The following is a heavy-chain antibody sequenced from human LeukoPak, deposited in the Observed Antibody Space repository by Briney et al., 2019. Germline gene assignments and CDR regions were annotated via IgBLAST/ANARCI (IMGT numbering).Heavy chain of an antibody. CDR2: IYSDGST. Sequence: GGSLRLSCAASGFTVSSNYMSWARQAPGKGLEWVAIIYSDGSTYYPDSVKGRFTISRDNSKNTLYLQMTSLRAEDTAVYCCARDRTGQQLIARKDCYYMDVWGKGTTVTISS. J-gene: IGHJ6*03. D-gene: IGHD4-11*01. V-gene: IGHV3-66*01. CDR1: GFTVSSNY. CDR3: ARDRTGQQLIARKDCYYMDV.